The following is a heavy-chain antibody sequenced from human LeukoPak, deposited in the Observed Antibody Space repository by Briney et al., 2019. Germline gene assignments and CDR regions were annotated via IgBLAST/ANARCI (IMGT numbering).Heavy chain of an antibody. CDR2: ISYDGSNK. CDR3: AKDPWFGNWNPTGAPYYYYGMDV. CDR1: GFTFSSYA. Sequence: GGSLRLSCAASGFTFSSYAMSWVRQAPGKGLEWVAVISYDGSNKYYADSVKGRFTISRDNSKNTLYLQMNSLRAEDTAVYYCAKDPWFGNWNPTGAPYYYYGMDVWGQGTTVTVSS. D-gene: IGHD1-20*01. V-gene: IGHV3-30*18. J-gene: IGHJ6*02.